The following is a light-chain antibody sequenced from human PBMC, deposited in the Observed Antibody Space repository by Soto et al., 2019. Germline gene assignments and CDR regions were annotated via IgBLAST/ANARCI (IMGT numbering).Light chain of an antibody. Sequence: DIQLTQSPSFLSASVGDRVTITCRASQGISSYLAWFQQKPGRAPNLLIYGASTLQSGVPSRFSGSGSGTDFTLTISNLQPEDVATYYCQQLNAYPLTLGQGTRLEIK. J-gene: IGKJ5*01. V-gene: IGKV1-9*01. CDR2: GAS. CDR3: QQLNAYPLT. CDR1: QGISSY.